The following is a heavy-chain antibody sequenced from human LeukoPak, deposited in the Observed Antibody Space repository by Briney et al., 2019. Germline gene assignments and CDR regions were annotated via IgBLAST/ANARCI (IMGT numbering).Heavy chain of an antibody. CDR1: GFIFSSYW. CDR2: IKSDGSEE. D-gene: IGHD3-10*01. J-gene: IGHJ4*02. Sequence: GGSLRLSCATSGFIFSSYWMCWVRQAPGKGLEWVANIKSDGSEEYYGDSVKGRFTLSRDNAKNSLYLQMNSLRAEDTAVYYCARGDLWLGHWGQGSLVTVSS. V-gene: IGHV3-7*01. CDR3: ARGDLWLGH.